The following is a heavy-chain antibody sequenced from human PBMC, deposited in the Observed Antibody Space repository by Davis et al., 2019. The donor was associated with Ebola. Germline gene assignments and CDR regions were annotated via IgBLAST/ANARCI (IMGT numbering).Heavy chain of an antibody. D-gene: IGHD6-13*01. J-gene: IGHJ4*02. CDR1: GFTFSGSA. V-gene: IGHV3-73*01. CDR3: TSNHSSSVGY. Sequence: GESLKISCAASGFTFSGSAMHWVRQASGKGLAWVGRIRSKANSYATAYAASVKGRFTISRDDSKNTAYLQMNSRKTEDTAVYYCTSNHSSSVGYWGQGTLVTVSS. CDR2: IRSKANSYAT.